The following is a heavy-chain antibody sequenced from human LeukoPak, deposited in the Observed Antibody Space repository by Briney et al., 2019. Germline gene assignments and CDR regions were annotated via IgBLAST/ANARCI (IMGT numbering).Heavy chain of an antibody. CDR3: AREEGLAVAGTLYYYYGMDV. Sequence: SETLSLTCDVSGGSIDSTNWWNWVRQPPGKGLEWIGEIHHDGRINYNPSLKSRVTLSVDKSKNQFSLKLSSVTAADTAVYYCAREEGLAVAGTLYYYYGMDVWGQGTTVTVSS. CDR1: GGSIDSTNW. J-gene: IGHJ6*02. V-gene: IGHV4/OR15-8*01. CDR2: IHHDGRI. D-gene: IGHD6-19*01.